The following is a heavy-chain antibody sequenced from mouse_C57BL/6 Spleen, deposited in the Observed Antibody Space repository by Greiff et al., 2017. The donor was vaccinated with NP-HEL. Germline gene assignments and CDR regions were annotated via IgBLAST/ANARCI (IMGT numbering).Heavy chain of an antibody. Sequence: QVQLKESGPGLVQPSQSLSITCTVSGFSLTSYGVHWVRQSPGKGLEWLGVIWSGGSTDYNAAFISRLSISKDNSKSQVFFKMNSLQAEDTAIYYCARKEGTVGADYAKDYWGQGTSVTVAS. J-gene: IGHJ4*01. D-gene: IGHD2-14*01. CDR1: GFSLTSYG. CDR3: ARKEGTVGADYAKDY. V-gene: IGHV2-2*01. CDR2: IWSGGST.